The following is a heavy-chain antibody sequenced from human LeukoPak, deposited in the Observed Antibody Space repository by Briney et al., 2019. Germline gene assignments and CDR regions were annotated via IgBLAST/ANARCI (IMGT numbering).Heavy chain of an antibody. J-gene: IGHJ4*02. D-gene: IGHD2-2*02. Sequence: GGSLRLSCAASGFTFGSYGMHWVRQAPGKGLEWVSAISGSGGSTYYADSVKGRFTISRDNSKNTLYLQMNSLRAEDTAVYYCAKDGCSSTSCYNDYWGQGTLVTVSS. CDR1: GFTFGSYG. V-gene: IGHV3-23*01. CDR2: ISGSGGST. CDR3: AKDGCSSTSCYNDY.